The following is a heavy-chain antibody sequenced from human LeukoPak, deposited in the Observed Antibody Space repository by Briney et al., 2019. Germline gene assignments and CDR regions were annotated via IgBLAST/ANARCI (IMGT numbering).Heavy chain of an antibody. CDR3: ARDFAVWDDSSGEFDY. V-gene: IGHV4-39*07. D-gene: IGHD3-22*01. CDR1: GGSISSSSYY. CDR2: IYYSGST. Sequence: PSETLSLTCTVSGGSISSSSYYWGWIRQPPGKGLEWIGSIYYSGSTYYNPSLKSRVTISVDTSKNQFSLKLSSVTAADTAVYYCARDFAVWDDSSGEFDYWGQGTLVTVSS. J-gene: IGHJ4*02.